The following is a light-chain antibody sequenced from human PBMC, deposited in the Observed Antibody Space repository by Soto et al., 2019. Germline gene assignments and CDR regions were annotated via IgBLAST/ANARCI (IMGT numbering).Light chain of an antibody. CDR1: QSVSSN. Sequence: EIGITHSPATLSFSPVERATLSCRASQSVSSNLAWYQQKPGQAPRLLIYGASTRATGIPARFSGSGSGTEFTLTISSLQSEDYAVYYCHQYNNWPPWTFGQGTKVDIK. CDR2: GAS. V-gene: IGKV3-15*01. CDR3: HQYNNWPPWT. J-gene: IGKJ1*01.